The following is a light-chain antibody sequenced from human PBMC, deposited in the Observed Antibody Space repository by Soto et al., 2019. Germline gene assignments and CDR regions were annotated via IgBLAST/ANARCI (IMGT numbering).Light chain of an antibody. CDR1: QGIRDA. CDR2: DAS. CDR3: LQHNSYPRT. V-gene: IGKV1-17*01. J-gene: IGKJ1*01. Sequence: DIQMTQSPSSLSASVGDRVTITCRASQGIRDALGWYQQKPGKAPKRLIYDASSLQSGVPSRFSGSGSGTGFTLAISSQQPEDFATYYCLQHNSYPRTFGQGTKVEIK.